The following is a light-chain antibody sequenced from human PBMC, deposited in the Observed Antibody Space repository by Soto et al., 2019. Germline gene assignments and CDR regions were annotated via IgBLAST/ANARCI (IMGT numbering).Light chain of an antibody. CDR3: QHYHNLPPFT. J-gene: IGKJ3*01. Sequence: DIQMTQSPSSLSASVGARVSITCQASQDIRTSLSWFQQKPGRAPRLLIYGASYLETGVPSRFRGSGSGTDFTLPISSLQPEDIATYYCQHYHNLPPFTFGPGTRVDVK. V-gene: IGKV1-33*01. CDR1: QDIRTS. CDR2: GAS.